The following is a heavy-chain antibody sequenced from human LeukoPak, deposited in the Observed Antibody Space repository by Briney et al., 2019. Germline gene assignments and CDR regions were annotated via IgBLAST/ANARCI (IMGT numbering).Heavy chain of an antibody. Sequence: SETLSLTCTVSGASISGNSFYWGWVRQPPGKGLEWIGNIYYTGITYYNPSLKSRVTISVDTSKNQFSLRLNSVTAADTAIYYCASPGITTFDYWGQGTLVIVSS. CDR1: GASISGNSFY. CDR2: IYYTGIT. J-gene: IGHJ4*02. CDR3: ASPGITTFDY. D-gene: IGHD3-22*01. V-gene: IGHV4-39*01.